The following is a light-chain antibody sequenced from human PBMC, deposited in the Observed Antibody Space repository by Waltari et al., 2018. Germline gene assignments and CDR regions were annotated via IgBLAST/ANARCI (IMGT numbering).Light chain of an antibody. V-gene: IGLV2-11*01. Sequence: QSALTQPRSVSGSPGQSVTISCTGTSSDVGGYNYVSWYQQHPGKAPKFMIYDVTKRPSGVPGRFSGSKSGNTASLTISGLQAEDEADYYCCSYAGSYNFVFGSGTTVTVL. CDR2: DVT. J-gene: IGLJ1*01. CDR3: CSYAGSYNFV. CDR1: SSDVGGYNY.